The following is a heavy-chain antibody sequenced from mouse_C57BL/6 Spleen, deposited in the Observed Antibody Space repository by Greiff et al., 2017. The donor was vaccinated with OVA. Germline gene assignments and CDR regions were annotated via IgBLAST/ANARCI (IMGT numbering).Heavy chain of an antibody. V-gene: IGHV5-17*01. CDR1: GFTFSDYG. CDR3: ARGRYSNYPFAY. D-gene: IGHD2-5*01. Sequence: DVHLVESGGGLVKPGGSLKLSCAASGFTFSDYGMHWVRQAPEKGLEWVAYISSGSSTIYYADTVKGRFTISRDNAKNTLFLQMTSLRSEDTAMYYCARGRYSNYPFAYWGQGTLVTVSA. CDR2: ISSGSSTI. J-gene: IGHJ3*01.